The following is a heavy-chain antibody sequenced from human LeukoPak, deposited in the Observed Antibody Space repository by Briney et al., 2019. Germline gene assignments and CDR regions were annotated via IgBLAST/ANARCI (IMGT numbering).Heavy chain of an antibody. CDR1: VGSAINYY. J-gene: IGHJ4*02. CDR2: IYTGANA. CDR3: ARGGLYANIRYDY. V-gene: IGHV4-59*02. Sequence: PSETLSLTCTVSVGSAINYYWTWIRQPPGKGLEWVGYIYTGANAEYNPSLRSRVTISVNTSKNQFSLNLNSATTADAAVYYCARGGLYANIRYDYWGQGALVTVSS. D-gene: IGHD3/OR15-3a*01.